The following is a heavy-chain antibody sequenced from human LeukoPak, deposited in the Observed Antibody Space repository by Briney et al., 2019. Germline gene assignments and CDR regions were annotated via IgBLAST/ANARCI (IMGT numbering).Heavy chain of an antibody. J-gene: IGHJ3*02. D-gene: IGHD3-3*01. Sequence: PSETLSLTCTVSGGSISSYYWSWIRQPPGKGLEWIGYIYYSGSTYYNPSLKSRVTISVDTSKNQFSLKLSSVTAADTAVYYCARATTYYDFWSGYSAFDIWGQGTMVTVSS. CDR3: ARATTYYDFWSGYSAFDI. CDR1: GGSISSYY. V-gene: IGHV4-59*08. CDR2: IYYSGST.